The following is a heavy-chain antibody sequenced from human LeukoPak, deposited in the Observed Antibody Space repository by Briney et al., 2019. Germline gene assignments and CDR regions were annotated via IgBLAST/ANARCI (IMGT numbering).Heavy chain of an antibody. J-gene: IGHJ4*01. CDR1: GFTFSSYG. D-gene: IGHD4-23*01. V-gene: IGHV3-30*18. Sequence: PGGSVTLFRAASGFTFSSYGKHWVRQAPGKGLEWVAVISYDGSNKYYADSVKGRFTISRDNSKNTLYLQMNSLRAEDTAVYYCAKAHYPHYGGNRYYFDYWGEGTL. CDR2: ISYDGSNK. CDR3: AKAHYPHYGGNRYYFDY.